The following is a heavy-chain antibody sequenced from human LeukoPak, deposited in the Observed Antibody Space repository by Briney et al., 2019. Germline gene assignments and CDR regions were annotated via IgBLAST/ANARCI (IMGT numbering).Heavy chain of an antibody. V-gene: IGHV3-30*04. J-gene: IGHJ4*02. CDR2: ISYDGSNK. CDR1: GFTFSSYA. CDR3: ARDPKWFGEFPHY. Sequence: GRSLRLSWAASGFTFSSYAMHWVRQAPGKGLEWVAVISYDGSNKYYADSVKGRFTISRDNSKNTLYLQMNSLRAEDTAVYYCARDPKWFGEFPHYWGQGTLVTVSS. D-gene: IGHD3-10*01.